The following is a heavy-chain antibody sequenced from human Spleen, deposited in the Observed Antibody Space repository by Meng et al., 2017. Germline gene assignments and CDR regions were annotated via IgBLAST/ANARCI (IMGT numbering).Heavy chain of an antibody. Sequence: LQGSGPGRVRPSETLSLTCTVSGGSVSSGNYYWSWVRQPPGKGLEWIGFIYHTGSTDCNPSLKRRVTISVDTSNNHFSLKLTSVTAADTAVYYCARSYGSGTYWYFDLWGRGTLVTVSS. V-gene: IGHV4-61*03. CDR2: IYHTGST. J-gene: IGHJ2*01. CDR1: GGSVSSGNYY. CDR3: ARSYGSGTYWYFDL. D-gene: IGHD3-10*01.